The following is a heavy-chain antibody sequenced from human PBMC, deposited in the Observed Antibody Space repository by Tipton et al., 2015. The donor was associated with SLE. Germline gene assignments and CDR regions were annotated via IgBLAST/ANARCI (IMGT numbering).Heavy chain of an antibody. CDR3: ARMRGGYNAHH. CDR1: GGSISSGSYY. CDR2: ISYSGRT. D-gene: IGHD5-24*01. J-gene: IGHJ5*02. V-gene: IGHV4-61*01. Sequence: TLSLTCTVSGGSISSGSYYWTWIRQPPGKGLEWIGYISYSGRTNYNPSVRSRVSISLDTSKNQFSLKVKSVTTADTAVYYCARMRGGYNAHHWGQGILVTVSS.